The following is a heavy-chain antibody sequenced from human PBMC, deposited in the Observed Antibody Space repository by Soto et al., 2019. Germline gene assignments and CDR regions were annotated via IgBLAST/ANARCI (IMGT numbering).Heavy chain of an antibody. CDR1: GFTFSSYS. CDR3: ARDFYPLRYFVWLPCDP. D-gene: IGHD3-9*01. V-gene: IGHV3-21*01. Sequence: GGSLRLSCATSGFTFSSYSMNWVRQAPGKGLKKVTSISSSSSYIYYADSVKGRFTISRDNAKNSLYLQMNSLRAEDTVVYFCARDFYPLRYFVWLPCDPWGQGTLVTVFS. J-gene: IGHJ5*02. CDR2: ISSSSSYI.